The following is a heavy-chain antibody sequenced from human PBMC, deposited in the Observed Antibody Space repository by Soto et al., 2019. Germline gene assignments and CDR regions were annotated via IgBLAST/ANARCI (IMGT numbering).Heavy chain of an antibody. CDR2: IIPILGIA. CDR1: GGTFSSYT. V-gene: IGHV1-69*02. CDR3: ASPVPVQSGTSTYYSGMDV. D-gene: IGHD2-2*01. Sequence: QVQLVQSGAEVKKPGSSVKVSCKASGGTFSSYTISWVRQAPGQGLEWMGRIIPILGIANYAQKFQGRVTSTADKSTSTVYMELSSLRSEDTAVYYCASPVPVQSGTSTYYSGMDVWGQGTTVTVSS. J-gene: IGHJ6*02.